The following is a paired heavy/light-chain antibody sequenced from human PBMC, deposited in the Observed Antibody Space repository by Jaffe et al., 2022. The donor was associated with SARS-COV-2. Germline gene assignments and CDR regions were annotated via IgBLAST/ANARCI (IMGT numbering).Light chain of an antibody. CDR2: STN. CDR3: VLYLGTGVSV. V-gene: IGLV8-61*01. Sequence: QTVVTQEPSFSVSPGGTVTLTCGLSSGSVSTSYYPSWYQQTPGQAPRTLIYSTNTRSSGVPDRFSGSILGNKAALTITGAQAVDECDYYCVLYLGTGVSVFGGGTKLTVL. J-gene: IGLJ3*02. CDR1: SGSVSTSYY.
Heavy chain of an antibody. CDR2: ISESGTST. CDR1: AFTFSSYV. D-gene: IGHD4-17*01. Sequence: EVQLLESGGGLVQPGGSLRLSCAASAFTFSSYVMSWVRQAPGKGLEWVSGISESGTSTYYADSVKGRFTISRDNSKNTLYLQMNSLRAEDTAVYYCATRYYGDYAYWGQGTLVTVSS. V-gene: IGHV3-23*01. CDR3: ATRYYGDYAY. J-gene: IGHJ4*02.